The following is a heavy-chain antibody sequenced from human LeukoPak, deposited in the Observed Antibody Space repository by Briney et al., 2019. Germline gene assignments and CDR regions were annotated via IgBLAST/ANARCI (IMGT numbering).Heavy chain of an antibody. J-gene: IGHJ4*02. Sequence: PSETLSLTCGVYSESFRGFYWTWIRQPPEKGLEWIGEIDQSGSPTYNSSLESRVTMSVDTSKSHFSLKLNSLTAADTATYYCAGGPGHDFWSGYARYWGQGTLVTVSS. D-gene: IGHD3-3*01. V-gene: IGHV4-34*01. CDR1: SESFRGFY. CDR3: AGGPGHDFWSGYARY. CDR2: IDQSGSP.